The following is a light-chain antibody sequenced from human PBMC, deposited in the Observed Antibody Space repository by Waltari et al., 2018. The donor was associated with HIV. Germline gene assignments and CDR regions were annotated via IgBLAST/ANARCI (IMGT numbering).Light chain of an antibody. Sequence: QSALTQPPSASGSPGQSVTISCTGTSSDVGGSKYVSWYQQHPGKAPKLMIYEVNKPPSGVPARFSGSKSANTASLTVSGLQADDEADYYCNSYAGSNNWVFGGGTKLTVL. CDR2: EVN. CDR3: NSYAGSNNWV. V-gene: IGLV2-8*01. CDR1: SSDVGGSKY. J-gene: IGLJ3*02.